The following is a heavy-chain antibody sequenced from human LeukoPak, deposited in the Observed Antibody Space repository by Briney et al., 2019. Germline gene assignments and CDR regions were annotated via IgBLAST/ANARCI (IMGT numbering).Heavy chain of an antibody. CDR2: ISGSGGST. D-gene: IGHD1-20*01. J-gene: IGHJ3*02. V-gene: IGHV3-23*01. CDR3: VISLGDGAFDI. CDR1: GFTFSSYA. Sequence: GGSLRLSCAASGFTFSSYAMSWVRQAPGKGLEWVSAISGSGGSTYYADSVKGRFTISRDNSKNTLYLQMSSLRAEDTAVYYCVISLGDGAFDIWGQGTMVTVSS.